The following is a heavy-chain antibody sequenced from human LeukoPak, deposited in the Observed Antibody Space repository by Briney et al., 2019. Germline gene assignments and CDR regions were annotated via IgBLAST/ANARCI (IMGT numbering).Heavy chain of an antibody. CDR3: ARDSPPGTF. Sequence: GGSLRLSCAASGFTFTSYWMTWVRQAPGKGLEWVAVISYDGSNKYYADSVKGRFTISRDNAKNSLYLQMNSLRAEDTAVYYCARDSPPGTFWGQGTLVTVSS. D-gene: IGHD1-26*01. CDR2: ISYDGSNK. CDR1: GFTFTSYW. J-gene: IGHJ4*02. V-gene: IGHV3-30-3*01.